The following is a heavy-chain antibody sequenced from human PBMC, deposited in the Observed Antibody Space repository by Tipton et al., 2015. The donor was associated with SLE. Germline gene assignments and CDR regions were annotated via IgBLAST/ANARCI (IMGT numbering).Heavy chain of an antibody. CDR3: ARDPPSRGYSSGYY. CDR1: GYTFTGYY. CDR2: INPNSGGT. D-gene: IGHD3-22*01. Sequence: QLVQSGAEVKKPGASVKVSCKASGYTFTGYYMHWVRQAPGQGLEWMGWINPNSGGTNYAQKFQGRVAMTRDTSISTAYMELSRLRSDDTAVYYCARDPPSRGYSSGYYWGQGTMVTVSS. J-gene: IGHJ3*01. V-gene: IGHV1-2*02.